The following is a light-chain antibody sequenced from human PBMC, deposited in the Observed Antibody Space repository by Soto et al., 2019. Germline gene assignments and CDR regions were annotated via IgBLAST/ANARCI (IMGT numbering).Light chain of an antibody. CDR1: SGHSSYI. CDR3: ETWDSNTRV. Sequence: QPVLTQSSSASASLGSSVKLTCTLSSGHSSYIIEWHQQQPGKAPRFLMRVEGSGTYNKGSGVPDRFSGSTSGADRSLTISNLQFEDEADYYCETWDSNTRVFGGGTKLTVL. J-gene: IGLJ3*02. V-gene: IGLV4-60*02. CDR2: VEGSGTY.